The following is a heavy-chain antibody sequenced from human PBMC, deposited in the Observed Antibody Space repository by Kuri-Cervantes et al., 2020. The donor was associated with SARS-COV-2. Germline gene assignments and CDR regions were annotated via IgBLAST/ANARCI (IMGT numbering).Heavy chain of an antibody. CDR2: ISGSGGST. V-gene: IGHV3-23*01. CDR3: AKDLGSGSDPYYFDY. Sequence: GESLKISCAASGFTFSSYSMNWVRQAPGKGLEWVSAISGSGGSTYYADSVKGRFTISRDNSKNTLYLQMNSLRAEDTAVYYCAKDLGSGSDPYYFDYWGQGTLVTVSS. CDR1: GFTFSSYS. D-gene: IGHD3-10*01. J-gene: IGHJ4*02.